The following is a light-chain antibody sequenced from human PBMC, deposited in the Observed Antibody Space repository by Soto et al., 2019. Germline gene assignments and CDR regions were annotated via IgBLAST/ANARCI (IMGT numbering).Light chain of an antibody. CDR3: SSYTSSSTLV. CDR2: EVS. CDR1: SSDVGGYNY. V-gene: IGLV2-14*01. J-gene: IGLJ1*01. Sequence: ALTQPASVSGSPGQSITISCTGTSSDVGGYNYVSWYQQHPGKAPKLMIYEVSNRPSGVSNRFSGSKSGNTASLTISGRQAEDEADYYCSSYTSSSTLVFGTGTKVTVL.